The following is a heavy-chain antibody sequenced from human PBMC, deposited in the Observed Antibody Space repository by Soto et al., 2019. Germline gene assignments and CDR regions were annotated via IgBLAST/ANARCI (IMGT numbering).Heavy chain of an antibody. CDR1: GGSMSSGDYY. Sequence: PSEILSLTCTVSGGSMSSGDYYWNWIRQPPGKGLEWIGNIYSGGSTSYNPSLKSRLAISINTSKNQFSLKLTSVTAADTAVYYCARVGSSNYPLPYFDYWGQGTLVTSPQ. V-gene: IGHV4-30-4*01. CDR2: IYSGGST. J-gene: IGHJ4*02. CDR3: ARVGSSNYPLPYFDY. D-gene: IGHD4-4*01.